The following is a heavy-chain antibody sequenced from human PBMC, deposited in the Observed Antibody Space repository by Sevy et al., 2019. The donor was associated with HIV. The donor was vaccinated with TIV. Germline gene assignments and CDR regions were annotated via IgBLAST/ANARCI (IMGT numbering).Heavy chain of an antibody. D-gene: IGHD6-13*01. CDR1: GYTFTTYA. CDR2: ISVNNGNR. V-gene: IGHV1-18*01. J-gene: IGHJ4*02. Sequence: ASVKVSCKASGYTFTTYAITWVRQAPGEGLEWMGRISVNNGNRNYAQKVQDRVTMTTDTSTNTAYMELRSLRSDDTAMYYCARVGISSSWPCFDYWGQGTLVTVSS. CDR3: ARVGISSSWPCFDY.